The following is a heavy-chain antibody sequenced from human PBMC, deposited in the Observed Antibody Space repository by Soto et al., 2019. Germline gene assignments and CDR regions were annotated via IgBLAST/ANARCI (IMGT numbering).Heavy chain of an antibody. V-gene: IGHV3-49*03. J-gene: IGHJ6*02. D-gene: IGHD5-12*01. CDR2: IRSKAYGGTT. CDR3: TRQEYSGYDSMDV. CDR1: GFTFGDYA. Sequence: GSLRLSCTASGFTFGDYALSWFRQAPGKGLEWVGFIRSKAYGGTTEYAASVKGRFTISRDDSKSIAYLQMNSLKTEDTAVYYCTRQEYSGYDSMDVWGQGTTVTVSS.